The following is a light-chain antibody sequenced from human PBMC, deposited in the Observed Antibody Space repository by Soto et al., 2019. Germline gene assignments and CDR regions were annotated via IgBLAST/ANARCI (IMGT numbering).Light chain of an antibody. J-gene: IGLJ1*01. CDR3: GLYTSSDTPYV. CDR1: SSDVGAYDY. Sequence: QSALTQPASVSGSPGQSITISCTGTSSDVGAYDYVSWFQQHPDKAPKLIISVVTNRPSGVSSRFSGSKSGNTASLTISGLQPEDEADYYCGLYTSSDTPYVFGTGTKVTVL. CDR2: VVT. V-gene: IGLV2-14*01.